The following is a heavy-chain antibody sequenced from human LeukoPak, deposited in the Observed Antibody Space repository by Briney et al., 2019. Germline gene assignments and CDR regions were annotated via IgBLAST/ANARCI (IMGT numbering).Heavy chain of an antibody. V-gene: IGHV1-18*01. CDR2: ISAYNGNT. D-gene: IGHD6-13*01. J-gene: IGHJ4*02. CDR3: ARAAAANPPDY. CDR1: GYTFTNYG. Sequence: ASVKVSCKASGYTFTNYGISWVRQAPGQGLEWMGWISAYNGNTNYAQKFQGRVTITADESTSTAYMELSSLRSEDTAVYYCARAAAANPPDYWGQGTLVTVSS.